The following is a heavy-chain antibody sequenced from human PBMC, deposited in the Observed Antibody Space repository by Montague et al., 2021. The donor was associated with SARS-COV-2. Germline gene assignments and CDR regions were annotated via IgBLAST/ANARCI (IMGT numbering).Heavy chain of an antibody. CDR1: GFTFDDYA. V-gene: IGHV3-9*01. CDR2: ISWTSGSI. Sequence: SLRLSCAASGFTFDDYAMHWVRQAPGKGLEWVSGISWTSGSICYADSVKGRFTISRDNAKNSLYLQMNRLRAEDTALYYCATGAAAAFDYYGMDVWGQGTTVTVSS. D-gene: IGHD6-25*01. CDR3: ATGAAAAFDYYGMDV. J-gene: IGHJ6*02.